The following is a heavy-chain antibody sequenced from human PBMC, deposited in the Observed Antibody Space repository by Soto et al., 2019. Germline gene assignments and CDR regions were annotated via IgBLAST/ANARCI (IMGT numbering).Heavy chain of an antibody. CDR2: VYNSGST. CDR1: GGSISSNY. V-gene: IGHV4-59*01. D-gene: IGHD6-13*01. J-gene: IGHJ4*02. Sequence: LETLSLTCTVSGGSISSNYWTWIRQPPGKGLEWIGYVYNSGSTNYNPSLKSRVTISEDTSKSQFSLKVNSMTAADTAVYYCARYRREAVAGYTLDNWGQGILVTVS. CDR3: ARYRREAVAGYTLDN.